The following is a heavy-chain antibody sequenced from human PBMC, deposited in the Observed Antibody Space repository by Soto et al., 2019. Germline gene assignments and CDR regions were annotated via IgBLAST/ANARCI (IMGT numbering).Heavy chain of an antibody. J-gene: IGHJ4*01. Sequence: QVQLQQWGAGLLKPSETLSLTCAVNGGSFSGYSCTWIRQAPGKGLDWIGEINYTGTTNYSPSLKSRVTLSVDTSKNQFSLELRSVSAADTAVYYCAREGGSGWYYYDYWGHGTLVTVSS. CDR2: INYTGTT. CDR1: GGSFSGYS. V-gene: IGHV4-34*02. CDR3: AREGGSGWYYYDY. D-gene: IGHD6-19*01.